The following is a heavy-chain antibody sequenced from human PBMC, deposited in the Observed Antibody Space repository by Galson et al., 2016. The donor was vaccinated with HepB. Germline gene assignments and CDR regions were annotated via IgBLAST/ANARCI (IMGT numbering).Heavy chain of an antibody. Sequence: SVKVSCKASGYTFTNYAMHWVRQAPGQRLEWMGWINAGNGNTKYSRKFQGRVTFTRDTSASKAYMELSSLRSEDTAVYYCARELQRTTVFGVVIAAYWGQGTLVTVSS. CDR2: INAGNGNT. D-gene: IGHD3-3*01. CDR1: GYTFTNYA. V-gene: IGHV1-3*01. J-gene: IGHJ4*02. CDR3: ARELQRTTVFGVVIAAY.